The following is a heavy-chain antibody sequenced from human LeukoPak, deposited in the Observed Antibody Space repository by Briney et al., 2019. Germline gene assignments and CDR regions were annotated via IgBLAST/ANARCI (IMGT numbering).Heavy chain of an antibody. CDR1: GGSISSYY. D-gene: IGHD4-17*01. CDR3: AGVFPWGYGDYEVQAFDI. V-gene: IGHV4-59*01. CDR2: IYYSGST. Sequence: SETLSLTCTVSGGSISSYYWSWIRQPPGKGLEWIGYIYYSGSTNYNPSLKSRVTISVDTSKNQFSLKLSSVTAADTAVYCCAGVFPWGYGDYEVQAFDIWGQGTMVTVSS. J-gene: IGHJ3*02.